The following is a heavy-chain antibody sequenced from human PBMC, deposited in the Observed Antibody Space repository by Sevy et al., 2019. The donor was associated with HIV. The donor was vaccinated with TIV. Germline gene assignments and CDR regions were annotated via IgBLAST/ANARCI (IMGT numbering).Heavy chain of an antibody. CDR1: GFTFSSYS. CDR2: ISSSSSYI. CDR3: ARGKYSYGHGPIDY. V-gene: IGHV3-21*01. D-gene: IGHD5-18*01. J-gene: IGHJ4*02. Sequence: GGSLRLSCAASGFTFSSYSMNWVRQAPGKGLEWVSSISSSSSYIYYADSVKGRFTISRDNAKNSLYLQMNSLRAEDTALYYCARGKYSYGHGPIDYWGQGTLVTVSS.